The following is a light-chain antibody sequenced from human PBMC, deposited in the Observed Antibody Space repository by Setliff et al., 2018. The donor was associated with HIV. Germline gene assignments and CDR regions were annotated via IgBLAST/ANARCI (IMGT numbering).Light chain of an antibody. CDR1: SNDVGSYDY. Sequence: QSALTQPASVSGTPGQSITISCTGTSNDVGSYDYVSWYQHQPGKVPKLMISEVSNRPSCVSDRFSSSKSGNTASLTISGLQTEDEADYYCSSFKSSSAYVFGTGTKVTVL. CDR2: EVS. J-gene: IGLJ1*01. V-gene: IGLV2-14*01. CDR3: SSFKSSSAYV.